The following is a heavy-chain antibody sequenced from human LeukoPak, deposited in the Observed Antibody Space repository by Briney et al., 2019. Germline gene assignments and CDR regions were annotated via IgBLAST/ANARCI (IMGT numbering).Heavy chain of an antibody. J-gene: IGHJ4*02. V-gene: IGHV4-59*12. Sequence: TPSETLSLTCTVSGGSISSYYWSWIRQPPGKGLEWIGYIYYSGSTNYNPSLKSRVTISVDTSKNQFSLKLSSVTAADTAVYYCARVVYGSGSYPRGGYFDYWGQGTLVTVSS. CDR1: GGSISSYY. CDR2: IYYSGST. D-gene: IGHD3-10*01. CDR3: ARVVYGSGSYPRGGYFDY.